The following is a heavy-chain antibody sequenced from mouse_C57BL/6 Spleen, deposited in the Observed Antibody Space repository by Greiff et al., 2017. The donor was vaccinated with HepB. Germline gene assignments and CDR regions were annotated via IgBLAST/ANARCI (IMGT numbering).Heavy chain of an antibody. V-gene: IGHV5-17*01. J-gene: IGHJ4*01. D-gene: IGHD2-1*01. Sequence: EVQRVESGGGLVKPGGSLKLSCAASGFTFSDYGMHWVRQAPEKGLEWVAYISSGSSTIYYADTVKGRFTISRDNAKNTLFLKMTSLRSEDTAMYYCASRGYYGNYYAMDYWGQGTSVTVSS. CDR2: ISSGSSTI. CDR1: GFTFSDYG. CDR3: ASRGYYGNYYAMDY.